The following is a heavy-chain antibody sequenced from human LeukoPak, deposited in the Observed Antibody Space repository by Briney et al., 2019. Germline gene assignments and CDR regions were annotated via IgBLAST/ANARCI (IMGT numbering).Heavy chain of an antibody. J-gene: IGHJ4*02. D-gene: IGHD5-18*01. Sequence: SETLSLTCGVSGGSISSGGYYWSWIRQHPGKGLEWIGYIYYSGSTYYNPSLKSRVTISVDTSKNQFSLKLSSVTAADTAVYYCARDRGYSYGSHFDYWGQGTLVAVSS. CDR1: GGSISSGGYY. CDR2: IYYSGST. V-gene: IGHV4-31*11. CDR3: ARDRGYSYGSHFDY.